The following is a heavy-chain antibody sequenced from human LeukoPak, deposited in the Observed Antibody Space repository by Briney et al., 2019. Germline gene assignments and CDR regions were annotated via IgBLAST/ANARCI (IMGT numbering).Heavy chain of an antibody. CDR1: GYTFTGYY. J-gene: IGHJ4*02. CDR2: INPNSGGT. V-gene: IGHV1-2*06. Sequence: ASVKVSCKASGYTFTGYYMHWVRQAPGQGLEWMGRINPNSGGTNYAQKFQGRVTIARDTSASTAYMELSSLRSEDTAVYYCARDRGGTGDFDYWGQGTLVTVSS. CDR3: ARDRGGTGDFDY. D-gene: IGHD1-1*01.